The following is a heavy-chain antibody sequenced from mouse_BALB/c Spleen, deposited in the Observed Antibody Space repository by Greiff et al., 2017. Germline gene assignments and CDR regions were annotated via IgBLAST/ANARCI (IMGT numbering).Heavy chain of an antibody. Sequence: EVHLVESGGGLVQPGGSRKLSCAASGFTFSSFGMHWVRQAPEKGLEWVAYISSGSSTIYYADTVKGRFTISRDNPKNTLFLQMTSLRSEDTAMYYCARSWGYGQPPRGFAYWGQGTLVTVSA. J-gene: IGHJ3*01. CDR3: ARSWGYGQPPRGFAY. D-gene: IGHD1-1*02. CDR2: ISSGSSTI. V-gene: IGHV5-17*02. CDR1: GFTFSSFG.